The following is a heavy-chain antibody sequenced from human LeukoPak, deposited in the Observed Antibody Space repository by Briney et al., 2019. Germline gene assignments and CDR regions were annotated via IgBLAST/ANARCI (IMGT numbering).Heavy chain of an antibody. Sequence: SVKVSCKASGGTFSSYAISWVRQAPGQGLEWMGRIIPILGIANYAQKFQGRVTITADKSTSTAYMELSSLRSEDTAVYYCARDTYYYDSSGRYYFDYWGQGTLVTVSS. V-gene: IGHV1-69*04. CDR1: GGTFSSYA. D-gene: IGHD3-22*01. J-gene: IGHJ4*02. CDR3: ARDTYYYDSSGRYYFDY. CDR2: IIPILGIA.